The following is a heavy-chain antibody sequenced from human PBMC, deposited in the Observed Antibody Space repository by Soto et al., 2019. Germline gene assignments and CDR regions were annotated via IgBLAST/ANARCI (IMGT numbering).Heavy chain of an antibody. V-gene: IGHV4-30-4*01. CDR2: IYSSGTT. D-gene: IGHD4-17*01. J-gene: IGHJ4*02. CDR3: ARTLYGGIDY. Sequence: PSETLSLTCTVSGSINSGDLYWTWVRQPPGKGLEWIGYIYSSGTTYYNPPLKSRLTISRDTSKNQFSLELRSVTAADTAVYYCARTLYGGIDYWGQGTLVTVSS. CDR1: GSINSGDLY.